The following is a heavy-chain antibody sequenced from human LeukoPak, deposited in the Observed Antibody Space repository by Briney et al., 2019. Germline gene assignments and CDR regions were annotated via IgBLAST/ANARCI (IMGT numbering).Heavy chain of an antibody. D-gene: IGHD1-14*01. CDR1: AFDFTIYD. V-gene: IGHV3-48*01. CDR3: AKVSRTNHDNFFDY. J-gene: IGHJ4*02. Sequence: GGSLRLSCAASAFDFTIYDMNWVRQAPGKGLEWLSYISSSSDIIHNADSVKVRFTISRDNAKNSLYLQMNSLGAEETAVYYCAKVSRTNHDNFFDYWGQGTLVTVSS. CDR2: ISSSSDII.